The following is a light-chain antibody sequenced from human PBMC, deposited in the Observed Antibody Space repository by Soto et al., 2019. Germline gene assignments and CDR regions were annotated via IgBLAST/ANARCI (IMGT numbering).Light chain of an antibody. V-gene: IGKV3-11*01. CDR1: QSVSSY. J-gene: IGKJ5*01. Sequence: EIVLTQSPATLSLSPGERATLSCRASQSVSSYLLWYQQKPGQTPRLLIYDASNRATGIPARFSGSGSETDFTLTISGLQSEDFAVYYCQQYGSSITFGQGTRLEIK. CDR2: DAS. CDR3: QQYGSSIT.